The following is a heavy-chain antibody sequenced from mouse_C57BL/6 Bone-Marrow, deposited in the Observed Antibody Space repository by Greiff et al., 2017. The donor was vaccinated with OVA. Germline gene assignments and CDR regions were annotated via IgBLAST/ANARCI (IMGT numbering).Heavy chain of an antibody. J-gene: IGHJ2*01. V-gene: IGHV1-50*01. Sequence: QVQLQQPGAELVRPGASVKLSCKASGYTFTSYWMQWVKQRPGQGLEWIGEIDPSDSYTNYNQKFKGKATLTVDTSSSTAYMQLSSLTSEDSAVYYCAREDDGYVRHYFDYWGQGTTLTVSS. CDR3: AREDDGYVRHYFDY. D-gene: IGHD2-3*01. CDR2: IDPSDSYT. CDR1: GYTFTSYW.